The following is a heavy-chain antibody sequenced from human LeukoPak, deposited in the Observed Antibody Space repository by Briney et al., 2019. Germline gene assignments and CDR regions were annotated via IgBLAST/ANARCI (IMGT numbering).Heavy chain of an antibody. J-gene: IGHJ4*02. V-gene: IGHV3-66*02. CDR3: ARVWSLYYFDH. CDR2: IYSGGST. D-gene: IGHD1-26*01. CDR1: GFTVSSNY. Sequence: GGSLRLSCAASGFTVSSNYMSWVRQAPGKGLEWVSVIYSGGSTYYADSVKGRFTISRDNSNNTLYLQMNSLRAEDTAVYYCARVWSLYYFDHWGQGTLVTVSS.